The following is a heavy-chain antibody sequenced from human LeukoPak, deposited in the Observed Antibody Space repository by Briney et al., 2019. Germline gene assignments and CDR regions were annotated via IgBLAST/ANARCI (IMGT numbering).Heavy chain of an antibody. CDR2: MNPKSGNT. CDR3: TKASLAFGTKYFDP. Sequence: ASVKVSCKASGYPFSNYDINWVRQAPGQGLEWMGWMNPKSGNTGYGQKFQGRVTMTRVTSITTAYMELRSLRSDDTAVYYCTKASLAFGTKYFDPWGQGTLVRVSS. CDR1: GYPFSNYD. V-gene: IGHV1-8*01. J-gene: IGHJ5*02. D-gene: IGHD3-10*01.